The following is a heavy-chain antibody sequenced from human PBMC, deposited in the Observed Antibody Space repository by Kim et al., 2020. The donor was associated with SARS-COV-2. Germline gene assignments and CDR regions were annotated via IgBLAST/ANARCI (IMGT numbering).Heavy chain of an antibody. D-gene: IGHD2-21*02. Sequence: GGSLRLSCAASGFTFSSYGMHWVRQAPGKGLEWVAVISYDGSNKYYADSVKGRFTISRDNSKNTLYLQMNSLRAEDTAVYYCAKDQGLVPPVGDFYLYYYYGMDVWGQGTTVTVSS. CDR1: GFTFSSYG. J-gene: IGHJ6*02. CDR3: AKDQGLVPPVGDFYLYYYYGMDV. V-gene: IGHV3-30*18. CDR2: ISYDGSNK.